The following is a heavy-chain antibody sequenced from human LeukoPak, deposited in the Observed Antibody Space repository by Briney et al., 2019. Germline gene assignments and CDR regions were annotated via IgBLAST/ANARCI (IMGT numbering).Heavy chain of an antibody. J-gene: IGHJ4*02. CDR3: ARDLYCYDSSGYPVIDY. Sequence: ATLPLTCPVSDGSISSYYWSWIRPPAGKGLEWIGRIYTSGSTNYNPSLKSRVTMSVDTSKNQFSLKLSSVTAADTAVYYCARDLYCYDSSGYPVIDYWGQGTLVTVSS. D-gene: IGHD3-22*01. CDR2: IYTSGST. V-gene: IGHV4-4*07. CDR1: DGSISSYY.